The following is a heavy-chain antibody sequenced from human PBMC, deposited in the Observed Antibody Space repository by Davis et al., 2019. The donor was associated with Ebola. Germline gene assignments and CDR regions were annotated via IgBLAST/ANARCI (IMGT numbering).Heavy chain of an antibody. D-gene: IGHD3-10*01. CDR2: IRSKANSYAT. Sequence: PGGSLRLSCAASGFTFSGSAMHWVRQASGKGLEWVGRIRSKANSYATAYAASVKGRFTISRDDSKNTAYLQMNSLKTEDTAVYYCTRSHRVNFIWGQGTLVTVSS. CDR1: GFTFSGSA. J-gene: IGHJ4*02. CDR3: TRSHRVNFI. V-gene: IGHV3-73*01.